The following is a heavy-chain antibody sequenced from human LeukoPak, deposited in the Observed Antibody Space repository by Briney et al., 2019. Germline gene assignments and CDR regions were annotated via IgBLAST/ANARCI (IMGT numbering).Heavy chain of an antibody. V-gene: IGHV1-2*04. CDR1: GYSFTNYY. CDR2: INYFSGGR. Sequence: ASLQVSCKACGYSFTNYYIHGVGQAAGQGGEGMGWINYFSGGRKYEQKFQGFVTMTRDTSISTAYMELSRLTSDDTAVYYCARGGYDLDYWGQGTLVTVSS. J-gene: IGHJ4*02. CDR3: ARGGYDLDY. D-gene: IGHD3-22*01.